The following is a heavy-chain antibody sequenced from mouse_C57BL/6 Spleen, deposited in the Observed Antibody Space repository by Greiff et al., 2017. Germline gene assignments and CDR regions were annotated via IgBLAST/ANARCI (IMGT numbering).Heavy chain of an antibody. D-gene: IGHD1-1*01. J-gene: IGHJ2*01. V-gene: IGHV1-82*01. CDR3: ARLDYSYYFGY. CDR1: GYAFSSSW. Sequence: QVQLQQSGPELVKPGASVKISCKASGYAFSSSWMNWVKQRPGKGLEWIGRIYPGDGETNYNGMVKGEGTLTADKSSSAAYRQLSIPTSEDSAVFLCARLDYSYYFGYWGQGTTLTASS. CDR2: IYPGDGET.